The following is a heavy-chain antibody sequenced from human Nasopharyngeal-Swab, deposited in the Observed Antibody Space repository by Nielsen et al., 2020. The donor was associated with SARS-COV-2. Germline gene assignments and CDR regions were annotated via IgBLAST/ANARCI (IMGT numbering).Heavy chain of an antibody. CDR1: GGTFSSYA. D-gene: IGHD2-15*01. CDR2: IIPIFGTA. V-gene: IGHV1-69*05. CDR3: ARLYCSGGSCYLRYFDY. J-gene: IGHJ4*02. Sequence: SVKVSCKASGGTFSSYAISWVRQAPGQGLEWMGGIIPIFGTANYAQKFQGRVTMTRDTSTSTVYMELSSLRSEDTAVYYCARLYCSGGSCYLRYFDYWGQGTLVTVSS.